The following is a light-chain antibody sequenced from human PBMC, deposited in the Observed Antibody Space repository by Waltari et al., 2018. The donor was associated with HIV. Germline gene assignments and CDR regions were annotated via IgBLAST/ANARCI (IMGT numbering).Light chain of an antibody. Sequence: EIMMTQSPATLSVSPGARATLSCRASQSVSTNFAWYQQKPGQAPRLLIYGASTRATGIPARCSGRGSGTDVTLTISSLQSEDSVTYDCQQYNNWPLAFGGGTKVEIK. J-gene: IGKJ4*01. CDR3: QQYNNWPLA. CDR2: GAS. V-gene: IGKV3-15*01. CDR1: QSVSTN.